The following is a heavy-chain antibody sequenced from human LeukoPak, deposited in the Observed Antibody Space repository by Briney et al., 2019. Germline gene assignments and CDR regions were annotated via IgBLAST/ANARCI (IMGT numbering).Heavy chain of an antibody. D-gene: IGHD4-23*01. CDR2: ISSSSNTI. CDR3: ARGSYGANDDAFDI. J-gene: IGHJ3*02. Sequence: GGSLRLSCAASGFTFSSYSMNWVCQAPGKGLEWVSYISSSSNTIYYADSVKGRFTISRDNAKNSLFLQTKSLRDEDTAVYYCARGSYGANDDAFDIWGQGTMVTVSS. V-gene: IGHV3-48*02. CDR1: GFTFSSYS.